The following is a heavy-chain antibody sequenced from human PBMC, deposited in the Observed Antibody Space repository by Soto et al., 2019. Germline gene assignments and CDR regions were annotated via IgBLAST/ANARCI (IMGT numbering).Heavy chain of an antibody. CDR1: GYSISSCSY. CDR3: ARVHVIVVDGSTYEY. CDR2: IYHGATT. Sequence: AETCASSFTVSGYSISSCSYWAWIRQPPWKVPEWIASIYHGATTFYNPSLKSRITISVDTSNNQFSLKLTSVTAADTAVYYCARVHVIVVDGSTYEYWGHGTLDSVSS. V-gene: IGHV4-38-2*02. D-gene: IGHD2-15*01. J-gene: IGHJ4*01.